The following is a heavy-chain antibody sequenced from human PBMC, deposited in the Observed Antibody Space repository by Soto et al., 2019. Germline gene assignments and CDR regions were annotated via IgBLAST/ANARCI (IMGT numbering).Heavy chain of an antibody. V-gene: IGHV1-69*01. CDR2: IIPKFGTA. CDR3: ARGDGLFEY. Sequence: QVQLVQSGAEVKKRGSSVKVSCKASGGTFSNYVISWVRQAPGQGLEWMGGIIPKFGTANYAQKLQGRATITADESTSTAFMELSSLRSEDTAVYFCARGDGLFEYWGQGTLVTVSS. J-gene: IGHJ4*02. CDR1: GGTFSNYV.